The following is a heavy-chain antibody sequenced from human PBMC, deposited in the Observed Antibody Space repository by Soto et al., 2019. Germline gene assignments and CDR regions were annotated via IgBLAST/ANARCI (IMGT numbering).Heavy chain of an antibody. CDR1: GYIFTSYW. D-gene: IGHD3-3*01. CDR2: IYPGDSDT. J-gene: IGHJ4*02. Sequence: VQLVQSGAEVKKPGESLKISCKGSGYIFTSYWIGWVRQMPGKGLEWMGIIYPGDSDTRYSPSFEGRVTISADKSINTAYLQWSSLKASDTAMYYCARLRDTSGYYTLPLDYWGQGTPVTVSS. V-gene: IGHV5-51*01. CDR3: ARLRDTSGYYTLPLDY.